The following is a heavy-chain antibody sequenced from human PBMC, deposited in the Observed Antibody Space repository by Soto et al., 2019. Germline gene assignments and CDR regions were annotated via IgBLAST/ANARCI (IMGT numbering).Heavy chain of an antibody. D-gene: IGHD3-16*01. J-gene: IGHJ4*02. CDR2: INPSGNT. CDR1: GGSFSGNY. CDR3: ARRKLGGASI. Sequence: QVQLQQWGAGLLKPSETLSLSCGVYGGSFSGNYWSWIRQPPEKGLEWIGEINPSGNTNFNPSLTSRLTMSLDTSKNQFSLTLTAVTPAHTALYYCARRKLGGASIWGQGTLVTVSS. V-gene: IGHV4-34*01.